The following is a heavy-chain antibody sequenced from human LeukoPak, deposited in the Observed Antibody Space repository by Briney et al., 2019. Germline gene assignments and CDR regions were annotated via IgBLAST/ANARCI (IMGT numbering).Heavy chain of an antibody. CDR3: AKDGYGSGDAFDI. V-gene: IGHV3-30*18. CDR2: ISYDGSNK. Sequence: GRSLRLSCAASGFTFSSYGMHWVRQAPGKGLEWVAVISYDGSNKYYADSVKGRFTISRDNSKNTLYLQMNSLRAEDTAVYYCAKDGYGSGDAFDIWGQGTMVTVSS. CDR1: GFTFSSYG. J-gene: IGHJ3*02. D-gene: IGHD3-22*01.